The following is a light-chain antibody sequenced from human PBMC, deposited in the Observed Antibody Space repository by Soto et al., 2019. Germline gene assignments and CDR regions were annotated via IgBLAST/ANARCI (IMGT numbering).Light chain of an antibody. V-gene: IGKV4-1*01. CDR1: QSVLYSSNNKNY. CDR2: WAS. CDR3: QQYFETLWT. Sequence: DIVMTQSPDSLAVSLGERATINCKSSQSVLYSSNNKNYLAWYQQKPGQPPKLLISWASTRESGVPDRFSGSGSGTDFTLTISSLQAEDVAVYYCQQYFETLWTFGQGTKVEI. J-gene: IGKJ1*01.